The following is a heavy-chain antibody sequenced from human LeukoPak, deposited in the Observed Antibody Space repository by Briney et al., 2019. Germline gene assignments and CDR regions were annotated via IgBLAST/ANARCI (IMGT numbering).Heavy chain of an antibody. D-gene: IGHD4-23*01. Sequence: GESLKISCKGSGYSFTSYWIGWVRQMPGEGLELMGIIYPADSETRYSPSFQGQVTISADKSISTAYLLWSSLKASDTAMYYCARGQLVSGGNSNAFDVWGQGTLVTVSS. CDR1: GYSFTSYW. V-gene: IGHV5-51*01. J-gene: IGHJ3*01. CDR3: ARGQLVSGGNSNAFDV. CDR2: IYPADSET.